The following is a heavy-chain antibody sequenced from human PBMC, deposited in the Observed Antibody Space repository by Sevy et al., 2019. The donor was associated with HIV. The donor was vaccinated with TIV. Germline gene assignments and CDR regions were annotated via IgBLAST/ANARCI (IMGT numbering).Heavy chain of an antibody. CDR2: IKSEFDGGAI. D-gene: IGHD5-12*01. CDR1: GFTFDDYT. J-gene: IGHJ6*02. CDR3: ITDPAYRGYDEEVINYYFYGMDV. V-gene: IGHV3-15*01. Sequence: GGSLRLSCTASGFTFDDYTMSWFRQAPGKGLEWVGRIKSEFDGGAIDYAAPVKGRFSISREDSKTTVYLQMNSLKTDDTAVYYCITDPAYRGYDEEVINYYFYGMDVWGQGTTVTVSS.